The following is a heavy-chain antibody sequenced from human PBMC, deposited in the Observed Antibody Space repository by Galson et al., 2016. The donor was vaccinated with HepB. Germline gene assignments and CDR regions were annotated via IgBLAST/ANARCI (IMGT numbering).Heavy chain of an antibody. CDR2: VYHTGDT. CDR1: GGSINTDNW. D-gene: IGHD6-13*01. V-gene: IGHV4-4*02. Sequence: SETLSLTCAVSGGSINTDNWWSWVRQPPGNGLEWIGQVYHTGDTHYHPSLNNRVTMSVDKSKKQFSLKLTSVTAADTALYYCARIGEYSSSWYTAYDIWGRGTMVTVSS. CDR3: ARIGEYSSSWYTAYDI. J-gene: IGHJ3*02.